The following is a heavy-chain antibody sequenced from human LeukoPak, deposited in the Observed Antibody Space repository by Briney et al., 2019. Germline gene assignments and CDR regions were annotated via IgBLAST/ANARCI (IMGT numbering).Heavy chain of an antibody. CDR2: IIPIFGTA. J-gene: IGHJ4*02. CDR1: GGTFSSYA. Sequence: SVKVSCKASGGTFSSYAISWVRQAPGQGLEWMGGIIPIFGTANYAQKFQGRVTITADESTSTAYMELSSLRSEDTAVYYCARDMGGDYTQFHFDYWGQGTLVTVSS. D-gene: IGHD4-17*01. V-gene: IGHV1-69*01. CDR3: ARDMGGDYTQFHFDY.